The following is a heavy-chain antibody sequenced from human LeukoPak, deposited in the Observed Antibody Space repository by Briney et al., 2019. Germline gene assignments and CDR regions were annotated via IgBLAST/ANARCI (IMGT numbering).Heavy chain of an antibody. CDR2: INPSGGST. CDR3: ARATKYCDSSGYYELIDY. Sequence: GASVTVSCKASGYTFTSYYMHWVRQAPGQGLEWMGIINPSGGSTSYAQKFQGRVTMTRDTSTSTVYMELSSLRSEDTAVYYCARATKYCDSSGYYELIDYWGQGTLVTVSS. D-gene: IGHD3-22*01. J-gene: IGHJ4*02. CDR1: GYTFTSYY. V-gene: IGHV1-46*01.